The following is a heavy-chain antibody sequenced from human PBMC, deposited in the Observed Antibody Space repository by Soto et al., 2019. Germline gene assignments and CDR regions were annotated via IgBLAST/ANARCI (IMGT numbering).Heavy chain of an antibody. D-gene: IGHD3-10*01. Sequence: TSETLSLTCTVSGGSISSGGYYWSWIRQHPGKGLEWIGYIYYSGSTYYNPSLKSRVTISVDTSKNQFSLKLSSVTAADTAVYYCARDLGYGSGSYYKENWFDPWGQGTLVTVSS. V-gene: IGHV4-31*03. CDR2: IYYSGST. CDR3: ARDLGYGSGSYYKENWFDP. CDR1: GGSISSGGYY. J-gene: IGHJ5*02.